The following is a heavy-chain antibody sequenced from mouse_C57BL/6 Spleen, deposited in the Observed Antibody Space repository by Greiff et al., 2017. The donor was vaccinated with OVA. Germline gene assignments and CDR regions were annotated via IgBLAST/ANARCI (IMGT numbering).Heavy chain of an antibody. CDR2: ISYDGSN. V-gene: IGHV3-6*01. CDR3: ARVNGFDY. CDR1: GYSITSGYY. D-gene: IGHD2-13*01. J-gene: IGHJ2*01. Sequence: EVQLQESGPGLVKPSQSLSLTCSVTGYSITSGYYWNWIRQFPGNKLEWMGYISYDGSNNYNPSLKNRSSITRDTSKNQFFLKLNSVTTEDTATYYCARVNGFDYWGQGTTLTVSS.